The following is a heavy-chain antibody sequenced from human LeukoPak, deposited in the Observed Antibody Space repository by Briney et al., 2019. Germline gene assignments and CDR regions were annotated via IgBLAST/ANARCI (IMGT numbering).Heavy chain of an antibody. CDR3: ARDQITIFGVVRYYYYYMDV. Sequence: GGPLSLSCAACGFIFSSYSMKWGRQAPGKGVEWVLFISGSSSYIYYADSVKGRFTISRDNAKNSLYLQMNSLRAGDTAVYYCARDQITIFGVVRYYYYYMDVWGKGTTVTVSS. CDR2: ISGSSSYI. J-gene: IGHJ6*03. V-gene: IGHV3-21*01. CDR1: GFIFSSYS. D-gene: IGHD3-3*01.